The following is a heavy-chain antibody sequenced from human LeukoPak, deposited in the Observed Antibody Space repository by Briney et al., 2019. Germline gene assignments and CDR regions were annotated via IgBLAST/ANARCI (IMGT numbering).Heavy chain of an antibody. D-gene: IGHD3-10*01. CDR3: ARVGDLYRAHRVRGLSPDYYYMDV. CDR1: GGSLSEFY. V-gene: IGHV4-34*01. Sequence: SETLSLTCAVSGGSLSEFYWNWIRQSPVKGLEWIGEVNYSGSTAYNPSLKSRVTISVDASKNQFSLTVSSLTAADTAVYYCARVGDLYRAHRVRGLSPDYYYMDVWGKGTTVTVSS. CDR2: VNYSGST. J-gene: IGHJ6*03.